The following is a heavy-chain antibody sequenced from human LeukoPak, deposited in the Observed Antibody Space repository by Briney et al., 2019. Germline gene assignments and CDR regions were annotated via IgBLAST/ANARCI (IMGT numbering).Heavy chain of an antibody. D-gene: IGHD3-22*01. CDR1: GGSISSTNHY. J-gene: IGHJ5*02. Sequence: SETLSLTCTVSGGSISSTNHYWGWIRQPPGEGLEWIGSLFYSGSTYSNPSLKSRVTISTDTSKNQFSLKLSSVTAADTAVYNCARGATYNCDTRGYYHGGFAPWGQGTLGTVSP. CDR3: ARGATYNCDTRGYYHGGFAP. CDR2: LFYSGST. V-gene: IGHV4-39*07.